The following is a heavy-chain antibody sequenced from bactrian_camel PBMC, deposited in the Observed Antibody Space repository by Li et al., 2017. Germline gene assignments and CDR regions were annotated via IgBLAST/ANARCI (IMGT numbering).Heavy chain of an antibody. V-gene: IGHV3-2*01. D-gene: IGHD1*01. J-gene: IGHJ4*01. CDR3: AADIRAKGNRWMSPSFWSD. CDR2: IYTGGGTT. Sequence: HVQLVESGGGSVQTGGSLKLSCAASGYTDSVYCMGWFRIVPGGEREPVAIIYTGGGTTYYADSVKGRFTISKDNSWDILYLQMDSLKPEDTAMYYCAADIRAKGNRWMSPSFWSDWGQGTQVT. CDR1: GYTDSVYC.